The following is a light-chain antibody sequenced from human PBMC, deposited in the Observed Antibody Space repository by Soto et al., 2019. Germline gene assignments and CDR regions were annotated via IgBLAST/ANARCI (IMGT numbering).Light chain of an antibody. Sequence: QAVVTQPPSVSAAPGQRVTISCSGNSSNVGDNFVSWYQQPPEAAPKLLIYDNHTRPPGIPDRFSGSKSGTSATLGITGLQTGDEADYYCATWDGSLSVVVFGGGTKLTVL. V-gene: IGLV1-51*01. J-gene: IGLJ3*02. CDR1: SSNVGDNF. CDR3: ATWDGSLSVVV. CDR2: DNH.